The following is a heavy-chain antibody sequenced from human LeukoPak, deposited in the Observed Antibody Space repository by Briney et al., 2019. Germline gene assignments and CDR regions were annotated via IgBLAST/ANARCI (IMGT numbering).Heavy chain of an antibody. J-gene: IGHJ4*02. CDR2: ISNDGSNK. V-gene: IGHV3-30*18. D-gene: IGHD3-10*01. Sequence: GGSLRLSCAASEFKFSNYVMHWVRQAPGKGLEWVAVISNDGSNKYYADSVKGRFTISRDNSKNTLYLQMNSLRAEDTAVYYCAKDYYYGSGSYVLDYWGQGTPVTVSS. CDR1: EFKFSNYV. CDR3: AKDYYYGSGSYVLDY.